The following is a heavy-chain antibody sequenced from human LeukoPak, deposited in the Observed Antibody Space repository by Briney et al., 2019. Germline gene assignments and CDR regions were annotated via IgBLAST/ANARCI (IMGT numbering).Heavy chain of an antibody. V-gene: IGHV3-30-3*01. Sequence: LSLTCTVSGGPITGYYWTWIRQPPGKGLEWVAVISYDGSNKYYADSVKGRFTISRDNSKNTLYLQMNSLRAEDTAVYYCARAGRGYFDYWGQGTLATVSS. CDR1: GGPITGYY. CDR2: ISYDGSNK. J-gene: IGHJ4*02. CDR3: ARAGRGYFDY.